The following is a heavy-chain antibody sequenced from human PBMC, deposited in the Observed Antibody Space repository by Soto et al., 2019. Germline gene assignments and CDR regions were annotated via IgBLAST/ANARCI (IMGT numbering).Heavy chain of an antibody. CDR1: SDSISSYY. CDR3: ARENILLAASGKRDFDY. J-gene: IGHJ4*02. V-gene: IGHV4-4*07. D-gene: IGHD6-13*01. Sequence: KPSETLSLTCTVSSDSISSYYWTWIRQPAGKGLEWIGRIYTSGSTNYNPSLKGRVTMSVDTSKNQVSLNLTSVTAADTAVYYCARENILLAASGKRDFDYWGQGTLVTVSS. CDR2: IYTSGST.